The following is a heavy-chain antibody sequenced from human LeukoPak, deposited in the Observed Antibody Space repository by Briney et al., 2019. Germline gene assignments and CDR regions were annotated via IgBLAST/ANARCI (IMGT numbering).Heavy chain of an antibody. V-gene: IGHV3-21*01. CDR2: ISSGSSYI. D-gene: IGHD5-24*01. J-gene: IGHJ3*02. CDR1: GFTFSTYS. Sequence: GGSLRLSCAASGFTFSTYSMNWVRQAPGKGLEWVSSISSGSSYIYYADSVKGRFTISRDDAKNSLYLQMNSLRPEDTALYFCVSQDGHTFLDAFDIWGQGTLLIVSS. CDR3: VSQDGHTFLDAFDI.